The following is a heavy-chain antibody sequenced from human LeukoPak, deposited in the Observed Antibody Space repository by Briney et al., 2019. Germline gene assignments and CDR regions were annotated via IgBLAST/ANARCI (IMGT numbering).Heavy chain of an antibody. V-gene: IGHV3-23*01. Sequence: QTGGSLRLSCAASGFTFSSYAMTWVRQAPGKGLEWVSVISDSGGSTYYADSVKGRFTISRDNSKNTVYLQMNSLRVEDTAVYYCVKRQCSGGSCYFIDYWGQGTLVTVSS. CDR1: GFTFSSYA. D-gene: IGHD2-15*01. CDR3: VKRQCSGGSCYFIDY. CDR2: ISDSGGST. J-gene: IGHJ4*02.